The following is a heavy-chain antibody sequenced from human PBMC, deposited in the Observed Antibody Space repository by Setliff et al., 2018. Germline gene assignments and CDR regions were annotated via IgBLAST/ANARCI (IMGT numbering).Heavy chain of an antibody. J-gene: IGHJ6*03. CDR1: GGSISSYY. D-gene: IGHD5-18*01. Sequence: PSETLSLTCTVSGGSISSYYWSWIRQPAGKGLEWIGRIYTSGSTNYSPSLKSRVAMSVDTSKNQFSLKLSSVTAADTAVYYCARDRRGYSYGSLGYYYYYMDVWGKGTTVTVSS. V-gene: IGHV4-4*07. CDR2: IYTSGST. CDR3: ARDRRGYSYGSLGYYYYYMDV.